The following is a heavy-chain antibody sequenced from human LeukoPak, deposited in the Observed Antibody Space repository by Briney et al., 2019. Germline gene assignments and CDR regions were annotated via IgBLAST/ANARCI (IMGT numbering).Heavy chain of an antibody. CDR2: ITISGRTA. V-gene: IGHV3-23*01. CDR1: GFTFSNYA. J-gene: IGHJ3*02. CDR3: ARHIGFDAFDI. Sequence: PGGSLRLSCLASGFTFSNYAMSWVRQAPGKGLEWVSGITISGRTAYYADSVKGRFTISRHNSRNTLYLQMNSLRAEDTAVYYCARHIGFDAFDIWGQGTMVTVSS.